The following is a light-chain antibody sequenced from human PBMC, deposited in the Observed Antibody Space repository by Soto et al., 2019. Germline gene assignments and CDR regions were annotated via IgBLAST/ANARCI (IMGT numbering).Light chain of an antibody. Sequence: DIQMTQSPSSLSASVGDRVTITCRASQDIREYLAWYQQKPGKVPKLLIYAASILQSGVPSRFSGSGSGTDFTLTISSLQPEDVAAYCCQKCNSSPLTFGGGTKVEIK. V-gene: IGKV1-27*01. CDR1: QDIREY. CDR2: AAS. CDR3: QKCNSSPLT. J-gene: IGKJ4*01.